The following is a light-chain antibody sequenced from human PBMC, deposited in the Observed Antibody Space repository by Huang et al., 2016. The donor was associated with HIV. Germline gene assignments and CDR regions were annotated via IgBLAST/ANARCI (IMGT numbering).Light chain of an antibody. J-gene: IGKJ2*01. CDR3: MQALQTPYT. V-gene: IGKV2-28*01. Sequence: DIVMTQSPLSLPVTPGEPASISCRSCQSLFHCNGYDYLDWILQKPGPSPQLLIYLGSNRASGVPDRFTGSGSGTDFTLKISRVEAEDVGIYYCMQALQTPYTFGQGTKLNIK. CDR2: LGS. CDR1: QSLFHCNGYDY.